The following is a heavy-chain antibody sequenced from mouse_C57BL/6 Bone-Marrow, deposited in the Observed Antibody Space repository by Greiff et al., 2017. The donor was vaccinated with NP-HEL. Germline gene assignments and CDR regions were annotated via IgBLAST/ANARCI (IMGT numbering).Heavy chain of an antibody. D-gene: IGHD1-1*01. V-gene: IGHV2-5*01. Sequence: VQVVESGPGLVQPSQSLSITCTVSGFSLTSYGVHWVRQSPGKGLEWLGVIWRGGSTAYNAAFMSRLSITKDNSKSQVFFKMNSLQADDTAIYYCVKNEYYGSSGYAMDYWGQGTSVTVSS. J-gene: IGHJ4*01. CDR1: GFSLTSYG. CDR2: IWRGGST. CDR3: VKNEYYGSSGYAMDY.